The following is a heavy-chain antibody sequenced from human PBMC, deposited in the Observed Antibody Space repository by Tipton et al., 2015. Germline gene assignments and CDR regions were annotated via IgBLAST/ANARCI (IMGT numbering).Heavy chain of an antibody. D-gene: IGHD3-22*01. J-gene: IGHJ4*02. CDR3: ARETTYYYDSSGGPVNYFDY. V-gene: IGHV4-59*01. CDR1: SDSINKYY. Sequence: TLSLTCTVSSDSINKYYWSWIRQPPGKELQWIGYIQYSGGTNYNPSLESRVSMSVDTSKTQFSLEMRSVTATDTAVYYCARETTYYYDSSGGPVNYFDYWGQGTLVTVSS. CDR2: IQYSGGT.